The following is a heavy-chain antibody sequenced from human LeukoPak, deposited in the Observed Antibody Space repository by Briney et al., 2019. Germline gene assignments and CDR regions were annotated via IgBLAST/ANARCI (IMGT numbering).Heavy chain of an antibody. V-gene: IGHV4-59*01. CDR2: IYYSGST. D-gene: IGHD3-22*01. CDR1: GGSISSYY. Sequence: PSETLSLTCTVSGGSISSYYWSWIRQPPGKGLERIGYIYYSGSTNYNPSLKSRVTISVDTSKNQFSLKLSSVTAADTAVYYCARKDYYDSSGYYDYWGQGTLVTVSS. CDR3: ARKDYYDSSGYYDY. J-gene: IGHJ4*02.